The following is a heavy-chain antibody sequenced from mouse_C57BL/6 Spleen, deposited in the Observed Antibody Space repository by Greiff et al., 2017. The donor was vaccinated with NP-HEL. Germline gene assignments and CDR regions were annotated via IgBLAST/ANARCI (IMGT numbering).Heavy chain of an antibody. CDR2: IHPNSGST. J-gene: IGHJ2*01. CDR3: ARRCYYGSSYDYFDY. Sequence: VQLQQPGAELVKPGASVKLSCKASGYTFTSYWMHWVKQRPGQGLEWIGMIHPNSGSTNYNEKFKSKATLTVDKSSSTAYMQLSSLTSEDSAVYYCARRCYYGSSYDYFDYWGQGTTLTVSS. V-gene: IGHV1-64*01. D-gene: IGHD1-1*01. CDR1: GYTFTSYW.